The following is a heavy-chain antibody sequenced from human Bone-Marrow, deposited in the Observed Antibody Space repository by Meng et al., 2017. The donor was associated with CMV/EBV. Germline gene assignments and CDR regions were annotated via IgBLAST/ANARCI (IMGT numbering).Heavy chain of an antibody. V-gene: IGHV1-69*10. J-gene: IGHJ6*02. CDR2: IIPILGIA. D-gene: IGHD2-2*02. Sequence: SVKVSCKASGGTFSSYAISWVRQAPGQGLEWMGGIIPILGIANYAQKFQGRVTITADKSTSTAYMELSSLRSEDTAVYYCARGVRIEGYCSSTSCYNREGPWGQGPTVTVSS. CDR1: GGTFSSYA. CDR3: ARGVRIEGYCSSTSCYNREGP.